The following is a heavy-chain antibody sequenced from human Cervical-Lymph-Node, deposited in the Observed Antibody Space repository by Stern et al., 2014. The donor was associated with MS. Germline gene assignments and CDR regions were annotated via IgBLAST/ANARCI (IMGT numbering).Heavy chain of an antibody. CDR3: ARYNKAVAYDY. D-gene: IGHD6-19*01. CDR1: GFTFSNYA. Sequence: VQLLESGGGVVQPGRSLRLSCAASGFTFSNYAIHWVRQAPGKGLEWVAVISYDGSNKYYTDSVKGRFPISRDNSKNALVLQMNNLRAEDTAVYYCARYNKAVAYDYWGQGTLVTVSS. V-gene: IGHV3-30*04. J-gene: IGHJ4*02. CDR2: ISYDGSNK.